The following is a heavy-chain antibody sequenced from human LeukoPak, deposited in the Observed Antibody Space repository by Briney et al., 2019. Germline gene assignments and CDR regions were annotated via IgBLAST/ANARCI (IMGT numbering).Heavy chain of an antibody. J-gene: IGHJ4*02. D-gene: IGHD3-10*02. CDR1: GYTFTSYG. CDR2: ISAYNGNT. CDR3: ARDAEMFNPPGLIAPHDY. Sequence: ASVKVSCKASGYTFTSYGISWVRQAPGQGLEWMGWISAYNGNTNYAQKLQGRVTMTTDTSTSTAYMELRSLRSDDTAVYYCARDAEMFNPPGLIAPHDYWGQGTLVTVSS. V-gene: IGHV1-18*01.